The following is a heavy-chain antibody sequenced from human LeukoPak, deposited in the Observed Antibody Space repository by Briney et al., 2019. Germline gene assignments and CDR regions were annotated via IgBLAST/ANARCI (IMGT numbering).Heavy chain of an antibody. CDR3: ARVVTKYYYDSSGSSVDP. Sequence: SETLSLTCAVYGGSFSGYYCSWIRQPPGKGLEWIGEINHSGSTNYNPSLKSRVTISVDTSKNQFSLKLSSVTAADTAVYYCARVVTKYYYDSSGSSVDPWGQGTLVTVSS. CDR2: INHSGST. V-gene: IGHV4-34*01. J-gene: IGHJ5*02. D-gene: IGHD3-22*01. CDR1: GGSFSGYY.